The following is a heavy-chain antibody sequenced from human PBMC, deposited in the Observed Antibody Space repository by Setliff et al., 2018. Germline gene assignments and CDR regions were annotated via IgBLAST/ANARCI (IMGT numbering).Heavy chain of an antibody. J-gene: IGHJ6*03. D-gene: IGHD4-17*01. V-gene: IGHV4-39*02. CDR2: IYYSGST. Sequence: PSETLSLTCTVSGASISSSRDYWGWIRQPPGKGLEWIGSIYYSGSTYYNPSLKSRVTISVDTSKNQFSLKLSSVTAADTAVYYCARETTMTYYFYYMDVWGKGTTVTVSS. CDR1: GASISSSRDY. CDR3: ARETTMTYYFYYMDV.